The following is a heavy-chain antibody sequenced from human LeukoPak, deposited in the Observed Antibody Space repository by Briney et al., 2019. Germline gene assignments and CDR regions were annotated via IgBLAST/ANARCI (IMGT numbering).Heavy chain of an antibody. CDR1: GGSISSYY. CDR3: AREVYYYDSSGYYAYSDY. J-gene: IGHJ4*02. D-gene: IGHD3-22*01. Sequence: SATLSLTCTVSGGSISSYYWSWIRQPPGKGLEWIGYIYYSGSTNYNPSLKSRVTISVDTSKNQFSLKLSSVTAADTAVYYCAREVYYYDSSGYYAYSDYWGQGTLVTVSS. CDR2: IYYSGST. V-gene: IGHV4-59*01.